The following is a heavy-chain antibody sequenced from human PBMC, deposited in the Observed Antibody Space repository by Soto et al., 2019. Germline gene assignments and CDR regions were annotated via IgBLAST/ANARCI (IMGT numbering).Heavy chain of an antibody. CDR1: GFTFSDYY. J-gene: IGHJ6*02. CDR3: TRENWLVQSYYGMDV. CDR2: ISTSGSTI. Sequence: PGGSLRLSCAASGFTFSDYYMSWIRQAPGKGLEWVSYISTSGSTINYADSVKGRFTISRDNAKNSLYLQMNSLRAEDTAVYYCTRENWLVQSYYGMDVWGQGTTVTVSS. V-gene: IGHV3-11*01. D-gene: IGHD6-19*01.